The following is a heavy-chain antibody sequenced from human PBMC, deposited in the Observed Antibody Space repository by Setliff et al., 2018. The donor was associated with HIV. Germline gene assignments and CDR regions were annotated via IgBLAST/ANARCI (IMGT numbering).Heavy chain of an antibody. V-gene: IGHV4-59*11. CDR1: GGSISSHY. D-gene: IGHD5-18*01. Sequence: SETLSLTCTVSGGSISSHYWSWIRRPPGKGLEWIGYIYYTGSTYYNPSLESRVTMSVDTSKNQFSLKLKFVTAADTAIYYCTRGRTDTAMAHDYWGQGTPVTVSS. CDR2: IYYTGST. J-gene: IGHJ4*02. CDR3: TRGRTDTAMAHDY.